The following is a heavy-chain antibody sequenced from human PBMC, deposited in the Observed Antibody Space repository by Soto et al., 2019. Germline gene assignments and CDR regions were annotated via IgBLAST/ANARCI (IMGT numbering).Heavy chain of an antibody. V-gene: IGHV1-69*02. Sequence: SVKVSCKASGGTFSSYTISWVRQAPGQGLEWMGRIIPILGIANYAQKFQGRVTITADKSTSTAYMELSSLRSEDTAVYYCARGIAADTNAFDIWGQGTMVTVSS. CDR3: ARGIAADTNAFDI. D-gene: IGHD6-13*01. CDR2: IIPILGIA. CDR1: GGTFSSYT. J-gene: IGHJ3*02.